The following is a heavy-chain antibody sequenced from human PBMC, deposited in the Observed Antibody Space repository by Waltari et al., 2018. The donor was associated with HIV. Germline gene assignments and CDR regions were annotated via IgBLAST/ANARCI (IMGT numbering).Heavy chain of an antibody. CDR2: NSWTSGST. Sequence: EVQLVESGGGLVQPGRSLRLSCAASGFTFDDYAMHWVRQAPGKGLEWFSGNSWTSGSTGYADSVKGRFTISIDNAKNSLYLQMNSLRAEDTALYYCAKDMEGEQLNAVDIWRQGTMVTVSS. D-gene: IGHD6-13*01. V-gene: IGHV3-9*01. CDR3: AKDMEGEQLNAVDI. CDR1: GFTFDDYA. J-gene: IGHJ3*02.